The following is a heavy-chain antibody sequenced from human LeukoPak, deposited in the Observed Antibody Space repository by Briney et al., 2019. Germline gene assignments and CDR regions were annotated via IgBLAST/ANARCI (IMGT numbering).Heavy chain of an antibody. CDR3: AREVPPRGPFDY. V-gene: IGHV3-21*01. CDR1: GFTFSSYS. D-gene: IGHD5-12*01. Sequence: GGSLRLSCAASGFTFSSYSMNWVRQAPGKGLEWVSSISSSSSYIYYADSVEGRFTISRDNAKNSLYLQMNSLRAEDTAVYYCAREVPPRGPFDYWGQGTLVTVSS. CDR2: ISSSSSYI. J-gene: IGHJ4*02.